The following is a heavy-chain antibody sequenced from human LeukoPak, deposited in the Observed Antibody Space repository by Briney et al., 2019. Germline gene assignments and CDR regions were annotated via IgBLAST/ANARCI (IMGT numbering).Heavy chain of an antibody. CDR1: GFTFSSYG. CDR2: ISYDGSNK. J-gene: IGHJ4*02. Sequence: GGSLRLSCAASGFTFSSYGMHWVRQAPGKGLEWVAVISYDGSNKYYADSVKGRFTISRDNSKNTLYLQMNSLRAEDTAVYYCARPRFLEWLFDYFDYWGQGTLVTVSS. CDR3: ARPRFLEWLFDYFDY. V-gene: IGHV3-30*03. D-gene: IGHD3-3*01.